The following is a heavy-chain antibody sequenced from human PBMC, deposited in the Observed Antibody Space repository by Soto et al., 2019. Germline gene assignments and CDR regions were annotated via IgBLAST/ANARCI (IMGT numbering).Heavy chain of an antibody. CDR3: ARETYYYDSSGYPLSNAFDI. D-gene: IGHD3-22*01. Sequence: ASVKVSCKASGYTFTSYGISWVRQAPGQGLEWMGWISAYNGNTNYAQKLQGRATMTTDTSTSTAYMELRSLRSDDTAVYYCARETYYYDSSGYPLSNAFDIWGQGTMVTVSS. CDR2: ISAYNGNT. V-gene: IGHV1-18*04. J-gene: IGHJ3*02. CDR1: GYTFTSYG.